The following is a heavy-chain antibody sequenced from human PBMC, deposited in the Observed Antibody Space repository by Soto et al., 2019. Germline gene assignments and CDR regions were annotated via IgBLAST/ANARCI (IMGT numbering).Heavy chain of an antibody. Sequence: QVQLQESGPGLVKPSETLSLTCTVSGGSISSYYWSWIRQPPGKGLEWIGYIYYSGSTNYNPSLKSRVTISVDTSKNQFSLKRSSVTAADTAVYYCARLFNWNEELYYYYGMDVWGQGTTVTVSS. CDR2: IYYSGST. D-gene: IGHD1-1*01. CDR3: ARLFNWNEELYYYYGMDV. V-gene: IGHV4-59*08. J-gene: IGHJ6*02. CDR1: GGSISSYY.